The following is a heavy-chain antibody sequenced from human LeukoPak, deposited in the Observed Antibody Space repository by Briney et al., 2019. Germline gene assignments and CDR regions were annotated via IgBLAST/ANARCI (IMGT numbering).Heavy chain of an antibody. Sequence: WASVKVSCKASGGTFSSYAISWVRQAPGQGLEWMGGIIPIFGTANYAQKFQGRVTITTDESTSTAYMELSSLRSEDTAVYYCARGYSSGWYFDYWGQGTLVTVSS. CDR3: ARGYSSGWYFDY. D-gene: IGHD6-19*01. V-gene: IGHV1-69*05. CDR2: IIPIFGTA. CDR1: GGTFSSYA. J-gene: IGHJ4*02.